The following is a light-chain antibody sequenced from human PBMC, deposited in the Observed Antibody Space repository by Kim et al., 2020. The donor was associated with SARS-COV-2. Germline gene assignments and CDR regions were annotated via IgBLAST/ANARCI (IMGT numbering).Light chain of an antibody. CDR2: QTS. CDR1: LTVTES. CDR3: QQYNSASYS. V-gene: IGKV1-5*03. Sequence: SASVGDRVPITCRASLTVTESLAWYQQKPGKAPNLLIYQTSTLESGVPSRFSGSGSGADFTLTISSLQPDDFATYYCQQYNSASYSFGQGTKLEIK. J-gene: IGKJ2*01.